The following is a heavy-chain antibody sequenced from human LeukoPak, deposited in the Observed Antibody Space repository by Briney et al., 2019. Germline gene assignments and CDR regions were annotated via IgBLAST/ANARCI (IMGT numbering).Heavy chain of an antibody. D-gene: IGHD2-21*02. CDR2: ISSSSGAI. CDR1: GFTFSSYN. CDR3: ARRSGGDYYFDY. J-gene: IGHJ4*02. Sequence: GGSLRLSCAASGFTFSSYNMNWVRQPPGKGLEWVSYISSSSGAIYYADSVKGRFTISRDNAKNSLYLQMNRLRDEDTAVYYCARRSGGDYYFDYWGQGTLGTVSS. V-gene: IGHV3-48*02.